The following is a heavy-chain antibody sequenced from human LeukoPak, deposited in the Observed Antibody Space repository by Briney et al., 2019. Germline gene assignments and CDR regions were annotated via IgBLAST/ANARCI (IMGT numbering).Heavy chain of an antibody. Sequence: AGGSLRLSCAASGFTFSSYSMNWVRQAPGKGLEWVSYISSSSRSIYYADSVKGRFTISRDNANNSLSLRMNSLRDEDTAVYYCVLGSPFDYWGQGTLVTVSS. D-gene: IGHD3-10*01. J-gene: IGHJ4*02. CDR3: VLGSPFDY. CDR2: ISSSSRSI. V-gene: IGHV3-48*02. CDR1: GFTFSSYS.